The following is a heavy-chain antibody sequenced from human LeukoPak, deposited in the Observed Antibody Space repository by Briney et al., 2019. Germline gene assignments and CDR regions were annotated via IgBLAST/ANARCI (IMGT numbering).Heavy chain of an antibody. CDR2: ISAYNGNT. Sequence: ASVKVSCKASGYTFTSYGISWVRQAPGQGLEWIGWISAYNGNTNYAQKLQGRVTMTTDTSTSTAYMELRSLRSDDAAVYYCARDPGGWFGESVDYWGQGTLVTVSS. V-gene: IGHV1-18*01. J-gene: IGHJ4*02. CDR3: ARDPGGWFGESVDY. CDR1: GYTFTSYG. D-gene: IGHD3-10*01.